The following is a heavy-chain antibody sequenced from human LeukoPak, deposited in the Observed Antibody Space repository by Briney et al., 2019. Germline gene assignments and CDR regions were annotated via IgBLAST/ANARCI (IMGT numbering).Heavy chain of an antibody. CDR3: ARDRYYDK. CDR1: GFTFSSYS. Sequence: GGSLRLSCAASGFTFSSYSMNWVRQAPGKGLEWVSYISSSSSTIYYADSVKGRFTISRDNAKNSLYLQMNSLRAEDTAVYYCARDRYYDKWGQGTLVTVSS. J-gene: IGHJ4*02. D-gene: IGHD3-22*01. V-gene: IGHV3-48*01. CDR2: ISSSSSTI.